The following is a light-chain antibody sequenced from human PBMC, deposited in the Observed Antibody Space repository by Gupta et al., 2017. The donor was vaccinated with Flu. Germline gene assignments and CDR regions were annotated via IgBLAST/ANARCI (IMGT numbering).Light chain of an antibody. J-gene: IGKJ4*01. CDR1: QNVYST. CDR3: QQRGDWPHT. CDR2: ETS. Sequence: ETVLTQSPVTLSLSPGERATLSCRASQNVYSTLAWYRQKPGQSPSLLVYETSRRSTGVPARFSGNGSGTDFTLTIDRLEREDFAVYFCQQRGDWPHTFGGGTMVDIK. V-gene: IGKV3-11*01.